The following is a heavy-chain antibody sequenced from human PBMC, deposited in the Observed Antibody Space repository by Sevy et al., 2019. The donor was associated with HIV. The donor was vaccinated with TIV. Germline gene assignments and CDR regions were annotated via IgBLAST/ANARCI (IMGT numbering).Heavy chain of an antibody. Sequence: SRPTLVKPTQTLTLTCTFSGFSLSTSGVGVGWIRQPPGKALEWLAVIYWDDNKRYSPSLRSRLTITKDTSKNQVVLTMTNMEPADSATYYCAHSLSRDHIGGYFDYWGQGTPVTVSS. CDR3: AHSLSRDHIGGYFDY. D-gene: IGHD2-15*01. CDR1: GFSLSTSGVG. J-gene: IGHJ4*02. V-gene: IGHV2-5*02. CDR2: IYWDDNK.